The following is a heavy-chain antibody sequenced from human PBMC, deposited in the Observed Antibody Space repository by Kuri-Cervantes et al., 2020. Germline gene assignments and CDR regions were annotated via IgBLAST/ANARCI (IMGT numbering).Heavy chain of an antibody. V-gene: IGHV3-48*04. J-gene: IGHJ4*02. CDR2: ISSSDTTM. D-gene: IGHD5-24*01. CDR3: AKDLGGYNFY. CDR1: GFTFTTFS. Sequence: LSLTCAASGFTFTTFSMNWVRQAPGKGLEWISYISSSDTTMYYADSVKGRFTISRDNAKNSLYLQVNSLRAEDTAVYYCAKDLGGYNFYWGQGTLVTVSS.